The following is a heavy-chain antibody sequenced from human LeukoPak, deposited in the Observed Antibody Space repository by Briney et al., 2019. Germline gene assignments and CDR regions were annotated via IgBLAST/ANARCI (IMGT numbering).Heavy chain of an antibody. J-gene: IGHJ5*02. V-gene: IGHV3-23*01. CDR1: GFTFSSYA. Sequence: PGGSLRLSCAASGFTFSSYAMSWVRQAPGKGLEWVSAISGSGGSTYYADSVKGRFTISRDNSKNTLYLQMNSLRAEDTAVYYCAKVGGDFWSRNNWFDPWGQGTLVTVSS. CDR2: ISGSGGST. CDR3: AKVGGDFWSRNNWFDP. D-gene: IGHD3-3*01.